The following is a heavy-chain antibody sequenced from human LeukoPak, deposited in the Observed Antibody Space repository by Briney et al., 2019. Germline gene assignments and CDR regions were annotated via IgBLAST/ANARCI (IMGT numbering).Heavy chain of an antibody. V-gene: IGHV3-48*01. CDR1: GFTFSGYS. CDR2: ISSSSSTI. Sequence: PGGSLRLSCAASGFTFSGYSMNWVRQAPGKGLEWVSYISSSSSTIYYADSVKGRFTISRDNAKNSLYLQMNSLRAEDTAVYYCAREGDIVVVPAAPPDYWGQGTLVTVSS. CDR3: AREGDIVVVPAAPPDY. J-gene: IGHJ4*02. D-gene: IGHD2-2*01.